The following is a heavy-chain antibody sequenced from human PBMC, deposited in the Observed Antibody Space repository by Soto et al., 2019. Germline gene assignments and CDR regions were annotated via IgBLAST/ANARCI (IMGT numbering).Heavy chain of an antibody. V-gene: IGHV1-69*01. D-gene: IGHD1-1*01. CDR1: GGSFSNFG. Sequence: QVQLVQSGAEVKKPGSSVKVSCKASGGSFSNFGIIWVRQAPGQGLEWMGGVIPIFHTTNYAQKFQDRLTIPAYETTGTVSMELISLISDDTAIYYCARDSGHLELYDNFGLDVWGQGTSITVSS. CDR3: ARDSGHLELYDNFGLDV. J-gene: IGHJ6*02. CDR2: VIPIFHTT.